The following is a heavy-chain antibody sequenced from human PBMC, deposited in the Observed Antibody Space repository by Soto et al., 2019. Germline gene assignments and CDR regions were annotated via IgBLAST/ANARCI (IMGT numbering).Heavy chain of an antibody. Sequence: GESLKISCKGSGYSFTSYWISWVRQMPGKGLEWMGRIDPSDSYTNYSPSFQGHVTISADKSISTAYLQWSSLKASDTAMYYCARHRSVAEAGIYYYYGMDVWGQGTTVTVSS. CDR3: ARHRSVAEAGIYYYYGMDV. CDR1: GYSFTSYW. D-gene: IGHD6-13*01. V-gene: IGHV5-10-1*01. CDR2: IDPSDSYT. J-gene: IGHJ6*02.